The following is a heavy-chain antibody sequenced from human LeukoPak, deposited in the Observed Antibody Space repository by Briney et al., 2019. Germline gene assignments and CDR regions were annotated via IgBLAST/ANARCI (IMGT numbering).Heavy chain of an antibody. CDR3: SRGRYGDYSRSGYYYGMDV. CDR1: GFTFSSYA. V-gene: IGHV3-30*09. Sequence: GGSLRLSCVASGFTFSSYAMHWVRQAPGKGLEWVAVIAFDGSNALYADSVRGRFAISRDISKSTLYLEMNSLKAEDSAIYYCSRGRYGDYSRSGYYYGMDVWGQGTTVTVSS. J-gene: IGHJ6*02. CDR2: IAFDGSNA. D-gene: IGHD4-17*01.